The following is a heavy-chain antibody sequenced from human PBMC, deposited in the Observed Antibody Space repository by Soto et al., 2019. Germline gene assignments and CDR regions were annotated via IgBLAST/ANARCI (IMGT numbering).Heavy chain of an antibody. CDR1: GGSISSSSYY. CDR2: IYYSGST. Sequence: SETLSLTCTVSGGSISSSSYYWGWIRQPPGKGLEWIGSIYYSGSTYYNPSLKSRVTISVDTSKNQFSLKLSSVTAADTAVYYCARHLNWFDPWGQGTLVTVSS. CDR3: ARHLNWFDP. J-gene: IGHJ5*02. V-gene: IGHV4-39*01.